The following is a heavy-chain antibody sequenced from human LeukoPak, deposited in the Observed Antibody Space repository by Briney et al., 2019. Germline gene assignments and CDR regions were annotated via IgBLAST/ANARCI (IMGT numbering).Heavy chain of an antibody. D-gene: IGHD2-2*01. CDR1: GFTISSNY. CDR3: ASRSCTTTNCYAVGFDY. V-gene: IGHV3-53*01. CDR2: IYSGGNT. Sequence: GGSLRLSCAASGFTISSNYMSWVRQAPGKGLEWVSVIYSGGNTYYADSVKGRFTISRDNSKNTLYLQMNSLRAEDTAVYYCASRSCTTTNCYAVGFDYWGQGTLATVSS. J-gene: IGHJ4*02.